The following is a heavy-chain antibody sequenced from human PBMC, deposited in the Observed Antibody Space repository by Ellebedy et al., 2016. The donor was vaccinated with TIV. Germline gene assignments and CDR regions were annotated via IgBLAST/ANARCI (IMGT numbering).Heavy chain of an antibody. CDR3: ARRAYDSSGSDY. J-gene: IGHJ4*02. CDR2: INHSGST. CDR1: GGSFSGYY. V-gene: IGHV4-34*01. D-gene: IGHD3-22*01. Sequence: MPSETLSLTCAVYGGSFSGYYWSWIRQPPGKGLEWIGEINHSGSTNYNPSLKSRVTISVDTSKNQFSLKLSSVTAADTAVYYCARRAYDSSGSDYWGQGTLVTVSS.